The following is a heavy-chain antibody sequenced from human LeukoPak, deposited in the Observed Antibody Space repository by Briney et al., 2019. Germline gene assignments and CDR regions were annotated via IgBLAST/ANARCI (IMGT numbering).Heavy chain of an antibody. J-gene: IGHJ4*02. CDR1: GFTFTDYW. D-gene: IGHD3-16*01. CDR2: INTDTRGT. CDR3: ARAGAYHFDN. V-gene: IGHV3-74*01. Sequence: GGSLRLSCAASGFTFTDYWMHWVRQVPGKGLVWVSIINTDTRGTYYADSVKGRFTIPRDNAKSILYLQMDSLRAEDTAVYYCARAGAYHFDNWGQGTLVTVSS.